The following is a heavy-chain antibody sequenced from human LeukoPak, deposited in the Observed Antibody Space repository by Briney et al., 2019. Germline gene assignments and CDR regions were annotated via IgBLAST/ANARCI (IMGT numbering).Heavy chain of an antibody. J-gene: IGHJ4*02. D-gene: IGHD3-16*01. CDR1: GYTFTRYY. CDR2: INPSGGST. CDR3: ARDGTPEYDHIWGRPQLY. Sequence: RASVTVSCTASGYTFTRYYLHWVRQAPGQGLEWMGIINPSGGSTRYAQKFQGRVTMTRDTSTSTVYMELKSLRSEDTAIYYCARDGTPEYDHIWGRPQLYWGQGTLVIVSS. V-gene: IGHV1-46*01.